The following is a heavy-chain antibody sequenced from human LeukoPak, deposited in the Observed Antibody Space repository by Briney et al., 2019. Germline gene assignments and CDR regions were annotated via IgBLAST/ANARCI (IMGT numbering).Heavy chain of an antibody. Sequence: PSETLSLTCTVSGGSINNYYWSWVRQPPGAGLEWLAYIYYTGSTNYNPSLKTRLTISVDTSKNQFSLRLNSVTAADTAVYYCARFSQYYDSPIHYLDYWGQGILVTVSS. CDR2: IYYTGST. V-gene: IGHV4-59*08. J-gene: IGHJ4*02. CDR1: GGSINNYY. CDR3: ARFSQYYDSPIHYLDY. D-gene: IGHD2/OR15-2a*01.